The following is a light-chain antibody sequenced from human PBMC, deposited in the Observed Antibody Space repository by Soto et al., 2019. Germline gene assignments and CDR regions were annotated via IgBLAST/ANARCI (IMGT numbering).Light chain of an antibody. J-gene: IGKJ1*01. CDR3: QQSYSSPPT. CDR2: AAS. CDR1: QSISSY. Sequence: DIQMTQSPSSLSTSVGDRVTITCRASQSISSYLNWYQQKPGKAPHLLIYAASRLQGGVPSRFSGSASGTDFTLTISSLQPEDFATYYCQQSYSSPPTFGQGTKVEIK. V-gene: IGKV1-39*01.